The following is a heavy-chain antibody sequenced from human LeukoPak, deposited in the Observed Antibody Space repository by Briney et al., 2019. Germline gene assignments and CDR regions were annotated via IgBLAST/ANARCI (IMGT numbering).Heavy chain of an antibody. J-gene: IGHJ4*02. Sequence: ASVKVSCKVSGYTLSQLSIHWVRQAPGKGLEWMGGFHPEDSETIYAQKFQGRVTMTEDTSTDTAYMDLRSLRPDDTAVYYCAATPTMTMIVVNILRFDSWGQGTLITVSS. CDR3: AATPTMTMIVVNILRFDS. V-gene: IGHV1-24*01. CDR1: GYTLSQLS. CDR2: FHPEDSET. D-gene: IGHD3-22*01.